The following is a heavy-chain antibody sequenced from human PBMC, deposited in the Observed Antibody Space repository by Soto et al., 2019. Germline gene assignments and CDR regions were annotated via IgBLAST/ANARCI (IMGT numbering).Heavy chain of an antibody. J-gene: IGHJ4*02. CDR3: ARSAGWYAVHS. CDR1: GDSVSSPYW. CDR2: VFHTGTT. V-gene: IGHV4-4*02. Sequence: QVQLQESGPGLVKPSGTLSLTCAVSGDSVSSPYWWCWVRQPPGKGLEWIGEVFHTGTTSYNPSLRSRVNISMDKSNNQFPLDLSSVTAADTAVYYCARSAGWYAVHSWGPGTLVVVSS. D-gene: IGHD6-19*01.